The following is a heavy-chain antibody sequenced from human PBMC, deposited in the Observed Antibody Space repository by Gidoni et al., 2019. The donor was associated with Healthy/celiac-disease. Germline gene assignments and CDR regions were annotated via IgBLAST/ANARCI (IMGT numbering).Heavy chain of an antibody. J-gene: IGHJ3*02. V-gene: IGHV3-30*03. CDR2: ISYDGSNK. Sequence: QVQLVESGGGVVQPGRSLRLSCEASGFTFSRYGMHWFRQAPGKGLEWVAVISYDGSNKYYADSVKGRFTISRDNSMNTLYLQMNSLRAEDTAVYYCAVDIVATASAGAFDIWGQGTMVTVSS. CDR3: AVDIVATASAGAFDI. D-gene: IGHD5-12*01. CDR1: GFTFSRYG.